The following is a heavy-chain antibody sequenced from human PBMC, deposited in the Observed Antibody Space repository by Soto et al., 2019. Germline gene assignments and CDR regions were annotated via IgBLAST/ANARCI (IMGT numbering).Heavy chain of an antibody. CDR2: ISSNGGST. CDR1: GFTFSSYA. D-gene: IGHD3-3*01. CDR3: VKDGERDFWSGPDNDY. V-gene: IGHV3-64D*06. J-gene: IGHJ4*02. Sequence: PGGSLRLSCSASGFTFSSYAMHWVRQAPGKGLEYVSAISSNGGSTYYADSVKGRFTISRDNSKNTLYLQMSSLRAEDTAVYYCVKDGERDFWSGPDNDYWGQGTLVTVSS.